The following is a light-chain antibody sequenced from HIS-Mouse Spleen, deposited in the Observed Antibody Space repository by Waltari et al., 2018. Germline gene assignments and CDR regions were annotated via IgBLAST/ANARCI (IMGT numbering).Light chain of an antibody. CDR1: NIGSKS. Sequence: SFVLTQPPSVSVAPGQTARITCGGNNIGSKSVHCYQQTPGQAPVLVVYDDSDGPSGIPERFAGPNSGNRDTLTISGVEAGDEADYYCQVWDSSSDHYVFGTGTKVTVL. J-gene: IGLJ1*01. CDR3: QVWDSSSDHYV. CDR2: DDS. V-gene: IGLV3-21*02.